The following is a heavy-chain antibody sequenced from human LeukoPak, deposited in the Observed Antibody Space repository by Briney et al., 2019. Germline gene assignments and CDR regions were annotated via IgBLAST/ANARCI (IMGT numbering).Heavy chain of an antibody. V-gene: IGHV1-2*02. CDR3: ARDEGGYDY. J-gene: IGHJ4*02. D-gene: IGHD5-12*01. CDR2: INPNNGGT. Sequence: ASVKVSSKASGYTFTGYYMHWVRQAPGQGLEWMGWINPNNGGTNYAQKFQGRVTMTRDTSISTAYMELSRLRSDDTAVYYCARDEGGYDYWGQGTLVTVSS. CDR1: GYTFTGYY.